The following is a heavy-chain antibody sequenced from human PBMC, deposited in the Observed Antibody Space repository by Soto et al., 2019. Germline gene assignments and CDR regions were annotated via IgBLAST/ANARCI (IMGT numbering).Heavy chain of an antibody. Sequence: VKVSCKASGYTFTSNGITCFRQARGRGLECMGWISVYNGNRNYAQKVQGRITLTTDISTSTAYMELRSLRSDDTAVYYCARDQVNWFEPWGQGTMVTVSS. D-gene: IGHD3-22*01. V-gene: IGHV1-18*04. CDR1: GYTFTSNG. J-gene: IGHJ5*02. CDR2: ISVYNGNR. CDR3: ARDQVNWFEP.